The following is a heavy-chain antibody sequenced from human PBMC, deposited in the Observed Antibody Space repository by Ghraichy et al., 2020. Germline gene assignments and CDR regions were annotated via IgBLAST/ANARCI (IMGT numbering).Heavy chain of an antibody. V-gene: IGHV3-7*01. CDR1: GFTFGGYS. CDR2: IAHGGGET. Sequence: GGSLRLSCAASGFTFGGYSMSWVRQAPGKGLEWVANIAHGGGETYYVDSVKGRFTISIDNAKNTLYLQMNSLRAEDTAMYFCTRALHWGQGALVTVSS. CDR3: TRALH. J-gene: IGHJ4*02.